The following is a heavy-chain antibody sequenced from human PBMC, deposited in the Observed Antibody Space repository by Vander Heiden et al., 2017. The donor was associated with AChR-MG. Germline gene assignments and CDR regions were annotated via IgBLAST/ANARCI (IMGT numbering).Heavy chain of an antibody. CDR1: GFTFRSNS. CDR3: AREATYYYDSSGYYDY. V-gene: IGHV3-48*01. Sequence: EVQLVESGGGLVQPGGSLRLSCAASGFTFRSNSMNWVRQDPGKGREWVAYISSSSSTIYYADSVKGRFTISRDNAKNSLYLQMNSLRAEDTAVYYCAREATYYYDSSGYYDYWGQGTLVTVSS. D-gene: IGHD3-22*01. J-gene: IGHJ4*02. CDR2: ISSSSSTI.